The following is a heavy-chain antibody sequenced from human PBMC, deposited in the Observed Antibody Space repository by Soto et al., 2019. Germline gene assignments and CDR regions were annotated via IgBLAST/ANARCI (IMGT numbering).Heavy chain of an antibody. CDR3: ARVVSSSPAGGATIDY. J-gene: IGHJ4*02. V-gene: IGHV4-31*03. CDR2: IYSSGST. CDR1: GGSISSGGYY. D-gene: IGHD6-6*01. Sequence: QVQLQESGPGLVKPSQTLSLTCTVSGGSISSGGYYWSWIRQHPGKGLEWIGYIYSSGSTYYNPSLKSRVTISVDTSKNQFSLKLSSVTAADTAVYYCARVVSSSPAGGATIDYWGQGTLVTVSS.